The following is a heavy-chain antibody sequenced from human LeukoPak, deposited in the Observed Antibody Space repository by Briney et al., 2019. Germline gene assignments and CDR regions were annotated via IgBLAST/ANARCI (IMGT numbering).Heavy chain of an antibody. V-gene: IGHV4-34*01. CDR2: INHSGST. J-gene: IGHJ5*02. Sequence: SETLSLTCAVYGGSFSGYYWSWIRQPPGKGLEWIGEINHSGSTNYNPSLKSRVTISVDTSKNQFSLKLSSVTAADTAVYYCARHYYYGSGAARKYNWFDPWGQGTLVTVSS. CDR3: ARHYYYGSGAARKYNWFDP. D-gene: IGHD3-10*01. CDR1: GGSFSGYY.